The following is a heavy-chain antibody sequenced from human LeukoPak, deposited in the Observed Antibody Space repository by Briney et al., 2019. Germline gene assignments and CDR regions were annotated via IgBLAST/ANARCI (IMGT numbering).Heavy chain of an antibody. CDR3: TTDFGAIFGVVLLH. D-gene: IGHD3-3*01. J-gene: IGHJ4*02. Sequence: GGSLRLSCAASGFTFSDAWMSWVRQAPGKGLEWVGRIKKKTDGGTTDYAAPVKGRFTISRDDSKNTLYLQMNSLKTEDIGIYYCTTDFGAIFGVVLLHWGQGTLVTVSS. CDR2: IKKKTDGGTT. V-gene: IGHV3-15*01. CDR1: GFTFSDAW.